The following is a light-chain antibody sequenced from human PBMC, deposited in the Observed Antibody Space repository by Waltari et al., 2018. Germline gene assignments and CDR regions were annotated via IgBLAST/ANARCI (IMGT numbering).Light chain of an antibody. Sequence: DIQMTQSPSSLSASVGDRVTITCQASQDISNYLNWYQQKPGKAPKLLIYDASNLETGVPSRFSGSGSGTDFTFTISSLQPEDIATYYCQQSSSTPPWTFGQGTKVEIK. CDR1: QDISNY. V-gene: IGKV1-33*01. CDR3: QQSSSTPPWT. CDR2: DAS. J-gene: IGKJ1*01.